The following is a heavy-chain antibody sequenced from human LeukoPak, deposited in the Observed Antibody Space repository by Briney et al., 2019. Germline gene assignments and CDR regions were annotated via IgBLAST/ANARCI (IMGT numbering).Heavy chain of an antibody. CDR1: GFTFSSYA. Sequence: PGGPLRLSCAASGFTFSSYAMSWVRQAPGKGLEWVSAISGSGGSTYYADSVKGRFTISRDNSKNTLYLQMNSLRAEDTAVYYCAKLGLHSAMVEYNWFDPWGQGTLVTVSS. CDR2: ISGSGGST. CDR3: AKLGLHSAMVEYNWFDP. J-gene: IGHJ5*02. D-gene: IGHD5-18*01. V-gene: IGHV3-23*01.